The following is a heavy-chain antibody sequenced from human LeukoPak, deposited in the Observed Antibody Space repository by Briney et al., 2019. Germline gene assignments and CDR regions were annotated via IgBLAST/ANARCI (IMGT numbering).Heavy chain of an antibody. J-gene: IGHJ4*02. D-gene: IGHD5-18*01. V-gene: IGHV3-9*01. CDR2: IYWNSGSR. Sequence: SGGSLRLSCAASGFTFHDYAMHWVRQAPGKGLEWVSYIYWNSGSRGYANSVKGRFTISRDNAKNSLYLQMNSLRAEDTAFYYRAKGSGYSYGHLDYWGQGTLVTVSS. CDR1: GFTFHDYA. CDR3: AKGSGYSYGHLDY.